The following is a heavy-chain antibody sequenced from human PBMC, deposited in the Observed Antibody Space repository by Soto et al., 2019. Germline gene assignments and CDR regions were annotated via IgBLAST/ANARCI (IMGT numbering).Heavy chain of an antibody. J-gene: IGHJ6*02. CDR2: INHSGST. Sequence: SETLSLTCAVYGGSFSGYYWSWIRQPPGKGLEWIGEINHSGSTNYNPSLKSRVTISVDTSKNQFSLKLSSVTAADTAVYYCARDLKNLGYCSSTSCYGVGGMDVWGQGTTVTVSS. CDR1: GGSFSGYY. CDR3: ARDLKNLGYCSSTSCYGVGGMDV. V-gene: IGHV4-34*01. D-gene: IGHD2-2*01.